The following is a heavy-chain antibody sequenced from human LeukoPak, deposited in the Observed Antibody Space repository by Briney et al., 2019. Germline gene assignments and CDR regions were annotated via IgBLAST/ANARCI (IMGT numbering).Heavy chain of an antibody. V-gene: IGHV3-64*01. Sequence: PGGSLRLSCAASGFTFSSYAMHWVRQAPGKGLEYVSAISSNGGSTYYANSVKGRFTISRDNSKNTLYLQMGSLRAEDMAVYYCAREISGSYSAFGDWGQGTLVTVSS. D-gene: IGHD1-26*01. CDR1: GFTFSSYA. CDR3: AREISGSYSAFGD. CDR2: ISSNGGST. J-gene: IGHJ4*02.